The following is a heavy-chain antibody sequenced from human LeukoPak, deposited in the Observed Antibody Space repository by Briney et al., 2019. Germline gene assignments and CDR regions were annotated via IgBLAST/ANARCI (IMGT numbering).Heavy chain of an antibody. V-gene: IGHV4-39*01. CDR3: ARSAIFDWLLSVGNEIDY. CDR1: GGSISSSSYY. Sequence: PSGTLSLTCAVSGGSISSSSYYWGWIRQPPGKGLEWIGSIYYSGSTYYNPSLKSRVTISVDTSKNQFSLKLSSVTAADTAVYYCARSAIFDWLLSVGNEIDYWGQGTLVTVSS. J-gene: IGHJ4*02. CDR2: IYYSGST. D-gene: IGHD3-9*01.